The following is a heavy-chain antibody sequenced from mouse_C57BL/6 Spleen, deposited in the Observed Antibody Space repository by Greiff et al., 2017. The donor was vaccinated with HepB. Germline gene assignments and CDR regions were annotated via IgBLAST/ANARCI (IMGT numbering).Heavy chain of an antibody. CDR2: ISSGSSTI. CDR1: GFTFSDYG. J-gene: IGHJ4*01. V-gene: IGHV5-17*01. CDR3: ARDYYAMDY. Sequence: EVMLVESGGGLVKPGGSLKLSCAASGFTFSDYGMHWFRQAPEKGLEWVAYISSGSSTIYYADTVKGRFTISRDNAKNTLFLQMTSLRSEDTAMYYCARDYYAMDYWGQGTSVTVSS.